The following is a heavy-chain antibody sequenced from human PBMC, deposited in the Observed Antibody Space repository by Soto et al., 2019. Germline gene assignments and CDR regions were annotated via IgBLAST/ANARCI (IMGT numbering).Heavy chain of an antibody. CDR3: ARAAGAAAGNINDYYGMDV. D-gene: IGHD6-13*01. Sequence: SETLSLTCTVSGGSISSYYWSWIRQPPGKGLEWIGYIYYSGSTNYNPSLKSRVTISVDTSKNQFSLKLSSVTAADTAVYYCARAAGAAAGNINDYYGMDVWGQGTTVTVSS. CDR2: IYYSGST. V-gene: IGHV4-59*01. J-gene: IGHJ6*02. CDR1: GGSISSYY.